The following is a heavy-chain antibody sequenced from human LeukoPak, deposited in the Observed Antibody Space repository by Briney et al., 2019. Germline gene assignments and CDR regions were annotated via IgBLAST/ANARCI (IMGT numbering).Heavy chain of an antibody. CDR3: ARKTCYYGSGSDYGCWFDP. V-gene: IGHV4-4*02. J-gene: IGHJ5*02. D-gene: IGHD3-10*01. CDR2: IYHSGST. Sequence: SGTLSLTCAVSGGSISSSNWWSWVRQPPGKGLEWIGEIYHSGSTNYNPSLRSPVTISVDTSKNQFSLKLSSVSAADTAVYYCARKTCYYGSGSDYGCWFDPWGQGTLATVSS. CDR1: GGSISSSNW.